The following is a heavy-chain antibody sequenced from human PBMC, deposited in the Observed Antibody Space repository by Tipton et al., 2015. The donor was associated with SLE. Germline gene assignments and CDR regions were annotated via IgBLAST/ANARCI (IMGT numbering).Heavy chain of an antibody. CDR1: GFTFNDYS. CDR2: IGGSSSPI. CDR3: ATSNPFDY. J-gene: IGHJ4*02. D-gene: IGHD4-11*01. V-gene: IGHV3-48*04. Sequence: SLRLSCAASGFTFNDYSMNWVRQAPGKGLEWVSYIGGSSSPIYYADSVKGRFTISRDNAKNSLYLQMNSLRAEDTAVYYCATSNPFDYWGQGTLVTVSS.